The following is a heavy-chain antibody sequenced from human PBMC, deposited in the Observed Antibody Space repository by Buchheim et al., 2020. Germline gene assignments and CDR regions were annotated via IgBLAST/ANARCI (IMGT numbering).Heavy chain of an antibody. D-gene: IGHD2-8*02. Sequence: EVQLVESGGGLVQPGGSLRLSCAASGFTFSSYWMSWVRQAPGKGLEWVANIKQDGSEKYYVDSVKDRFTISRDNAKNSLYLQMNSLRAEDTAVYYCARFSSAVVYAGMYNWFDPWGQGTL. J-gene: IGHJ5*02. CDR3: ARFSSAVVYAGMYNWFDP. CDR1: GFTFSSYW. V-gene: IGHV3-7*01. CDR2: IKQDGSEK.